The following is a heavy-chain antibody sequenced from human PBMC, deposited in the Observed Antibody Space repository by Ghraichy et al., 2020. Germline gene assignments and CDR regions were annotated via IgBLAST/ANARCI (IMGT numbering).Heavy chain of an antibody. CDR3: AQHGGGSYVFDY. V-gene: IGHV3-23*01. CDR2: ISGSGGST. J-gene: IGHJ4*02. D-gene: IGHD1-26*01. Sequence: GGSLRLSCAASGFTFSSYAMSWVRQAPGKGLEWVSAISGSGGSTYYADSVKGRFTISRDNSKNTLYLQMNSLRAEDTAVYYCAQHGGGSYVFDYWGQGTLVTVSS. CDR1: GFTFSSYA.